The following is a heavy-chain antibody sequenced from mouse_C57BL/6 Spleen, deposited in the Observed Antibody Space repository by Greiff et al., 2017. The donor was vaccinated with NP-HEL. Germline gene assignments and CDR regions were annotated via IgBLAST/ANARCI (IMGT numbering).Heavy chain of an antibody. Sequence: QVQLQQPGAELVMPGASVKLSCKASGYTFTSYWMHWVKQRPGQGLEWIGEIDPSDSYTNYNQKFKGKSTLTVDKSSSTAYMQLSSLTFEDSAVYYCARGPIFDYWGQGTTLTVSS. CDR1: GYTFTSYW. CDR3: ARGPIFDY. J-gene: IGHJ2*01. V-gene: IGHV1-69*01. CDR2: IDPSDSYT.